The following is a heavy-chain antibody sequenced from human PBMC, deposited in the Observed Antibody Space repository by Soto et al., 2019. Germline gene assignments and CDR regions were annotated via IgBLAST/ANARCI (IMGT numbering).Heavy chain of an antibody. D-gene: IGHD3-16*02. CDR3: ARVWGSYRAPSGGAGFDP. V-gene: IGHV1-18*04. CDR1: GYPFTSNA. CDR2: ISTYNGDT. Sequence: ASVKVSCKASGYPFTSNAITWVRQAPGQGLEGMGWISTYNGDTNYAQKFQGRVTISTDTSTSTAYMELRRLTPDDTAVYYCARVWGSYRAPSGGAGFDPWGQGALVTVSS. J-gene: IGHJ5*02.